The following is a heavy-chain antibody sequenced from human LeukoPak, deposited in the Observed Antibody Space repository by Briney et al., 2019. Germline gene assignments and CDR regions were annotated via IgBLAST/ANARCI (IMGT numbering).Heavy chain of an antibody. Sequence: SETLSLTCTVSGGSISSYYWSWIQQPAGKGLEWIGRIYTSGSTNYNPSLKSRVTMSVDTSKNQFSLKLSSVTAADTAVYYCASLDCSGGSCYSPHWGQGTLVTVSS. V-gene: IGHV4-4*07. CDR3: ASLDCSGGSCYSPH. CDR2: IYTSGST. J-gene: IGHJ4*02. D-gene: IGHD2-15*01. CDR1: GGSISSYY.